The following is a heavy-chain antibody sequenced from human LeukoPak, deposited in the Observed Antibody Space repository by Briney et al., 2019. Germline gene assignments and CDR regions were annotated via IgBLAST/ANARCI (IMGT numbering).Heavy chain of an antibody. Sequence: GGSLRLSCAASRCTFDDYGMSWVRQAPGKGLEWVSGINWNGGSTGYADSVKGRFTISRDNAKNSLYLQMNSLRAEDTALYYCARTTLTHDYGDYLGYFDYWGQGTLVTVSS. CDR2: INWNGGST. V-gene: IGHV3-20*04. CDR1: RCTFDDYG. CDR3: ARTTLTHDYGDYLGYFDY. J-gene: IGHJ4*02. D-gene: IGHD4-17*01.